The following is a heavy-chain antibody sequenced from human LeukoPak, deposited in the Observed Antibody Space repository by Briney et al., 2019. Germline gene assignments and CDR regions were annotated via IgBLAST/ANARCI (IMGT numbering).Heavy chain of an antibody. J-gene: IGHJ4*02. V-gene: IGHV3-23*01. CDR2: ISGSGDST. D-gene: IGHD3-10*01. CDR3: TKWSGFGDD. CDR1: GFTFSSNF. Sequence: AGGSLRLSCAASGFTFSSNFMTWVRQTPGKGLEWVSGISGSGDSTFYADSVRGRFTISRDNSRNTLYLQMSSLRPEDTAVYYCTKWSGFGDDWGQGALVTVSS.